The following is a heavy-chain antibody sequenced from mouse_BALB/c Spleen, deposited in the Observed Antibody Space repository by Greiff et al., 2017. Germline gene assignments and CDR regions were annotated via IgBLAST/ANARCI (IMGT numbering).Heavy chain of an antibody. CDR1: GFNIKDTY. CDR2: IDPANGNT. Sequence: EVQLQQSGAELVKPGASVKLSCTASGFNIKDTYMHWVKQRPEQGLEWIGRIDPANGNTKYDPKFQGKATITADTSSNTAYLQFSSLTSEDTAVYYCARVDYYGYGFAYWGQGTLVTVSA. CDR3: ARVDYYGYGFAY. J-gene: IGHJ3*01. D-gene: IGHD1-2*01. V-gene: IGHV14-3*02.